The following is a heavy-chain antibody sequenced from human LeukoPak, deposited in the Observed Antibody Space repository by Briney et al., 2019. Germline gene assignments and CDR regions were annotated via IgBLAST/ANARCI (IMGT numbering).Heavy chain of an antibody. J-gene: IGHJ5*02. V-gene: IGHV4-39*07. Sequence: SETLSLTCTVSGGSISSGGYYWSWIRQPPGKGLEWIGEINHSGSTNYNPSLKSRVTISVDTSKNQFSLKLSSVTAADTAVYYCASSYCSSTSCYQYNWFDPWGQGTLVTVSS. CDR1: GGSISSGGYY. CDR3: ASSYCSSTSCYQYNWFDP. D-gene: IGHD2-2*01. CDR2: INHSGST.